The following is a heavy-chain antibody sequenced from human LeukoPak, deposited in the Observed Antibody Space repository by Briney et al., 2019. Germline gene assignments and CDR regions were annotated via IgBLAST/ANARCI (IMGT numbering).Heavy chain of an antibody. Sequence: GGSLRLSCTASGFTFSSHAMSWVRQAPGKGLEWVSAISGSGGSTYYADSVKGRFTISRDNSKNTLYLQMNSLRAEDTAVYYCAKWHGPSNYFDYWGQGTLVTVSS. CDR3: AKWHGPSNYFDY. CDR1: GFTFSSHA. V-gene: IGHV3-23*01. CDR2: ISGSGGST. D-gene: IGHD5-24*01. J-gene: IGHJ4*02.